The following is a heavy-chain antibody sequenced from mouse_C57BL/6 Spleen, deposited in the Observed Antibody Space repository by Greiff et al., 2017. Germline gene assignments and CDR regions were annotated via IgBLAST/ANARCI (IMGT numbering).Heavy chain of an antibody. D-gene: IGHD2-3*01. CDR1: GFSLTSYG. J-gene: IGHJ3*01. V-gene: IGHV2-3*01. CDR2: IWGDGRT. CDR3: AKLDGYYWFAY. Sequence: VQVVESGPGLVAPSQSLSITCTVSGFSLTSYGVSWVRQPPGKGLEWLGVIWGDGRTNYHAALISRLSISKDNSKSQGFLKLNSLQTGDTATYYGAKLDGYYWFAYWGQGTLVTVSA.